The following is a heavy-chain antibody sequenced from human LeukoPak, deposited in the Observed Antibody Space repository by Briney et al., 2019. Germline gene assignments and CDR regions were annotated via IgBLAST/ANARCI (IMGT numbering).Heavy chain of an antibody. CDR1: GGSISSYY. CDR2: IYYSGST. J-gene: IGHJ3*02. V-gene: IGHV4-59*01. D-gene: IGHD3-22*01. Sequence: SETLSLTCTVSGGSISSYYWSWIRQPPGKGLEWIGYIYYSGSTNYNPSLKSRVTISVDTSKIQFSLKLSSVTAADTAVYYCAGGYYYDSSTHAFDIWGQGTMVTVSS. CDR3: AGGYYYDSSTHAFDI.